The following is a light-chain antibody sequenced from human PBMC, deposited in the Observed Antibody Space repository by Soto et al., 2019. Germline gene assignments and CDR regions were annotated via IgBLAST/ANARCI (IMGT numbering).Light chain of an antibody. CDR2: EVR. Sequence: QSVLTQPASVSGSVGQSITISCTGTSSDVGGYDFVSWYQHHPGKAPKLIIYEVRTRPSGVSDRFSGSKSGNTASLTISGPQAEDEADYYCSSYTSDWGVFGTGTKVTVL. CDR3: SSYTSDWGV. CDR1: SSDVGGYDF. J-gene: IGLJ1*01. V-gene: IGLV2-14*01.